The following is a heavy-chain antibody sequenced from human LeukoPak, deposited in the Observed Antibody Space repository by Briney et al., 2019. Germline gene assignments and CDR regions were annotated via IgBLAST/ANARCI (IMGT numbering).Heavy chain of an antibody. CDR3: ARNIVVVPEVDYYYYYMDV. CDR1: GGTFSRYA. V-gene: IGHV1-69*13. CDR2: TIPIFGTA. D-gene: IGHD2-2*01. Sequence: SVKVSCKASGGTFSRYAISWVRQAPGQGLEWMGGTIPIFGTANFAQKFQGRVTITADESTSTAYMELSSLRSEDTAVYYCARNIVVVPEVDYYYYYMDVWGKGTTVTVSS. J-gene: IGHJ6*03.